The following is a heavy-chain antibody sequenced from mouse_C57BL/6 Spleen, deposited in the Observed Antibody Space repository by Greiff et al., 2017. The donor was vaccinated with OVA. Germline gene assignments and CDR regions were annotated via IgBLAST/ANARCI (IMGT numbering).Heavy chain of an antibody. CDR3: ARKAVVADYAMDY. CDR2: IWSGGST. D-gene: IGHD1-1*01. CDR1: GFSLTSYG. V-gene: IGHV2-2*01. Sequence: QVQLKQSGPGLVQPSQSLSITCTVSGFSLTSYGVHWVRQSPGKGLEWLGVIWSGGSTDYNAAFISRPSISKDNSKSQVFLKMNSLQADDTAIYYCARKAVVADYAMDYWGQGTSVTVSS. J-gene: IGHJ4*01.